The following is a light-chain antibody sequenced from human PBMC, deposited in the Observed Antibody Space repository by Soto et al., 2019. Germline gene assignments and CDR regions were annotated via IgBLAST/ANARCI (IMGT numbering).Light chain of an antibody. CDR1: SSDVGGYNY. V-gene: IGLV2-11*01. J-gene: IGLJ1*01. Sequence: QSALTQPRSVSGSPGQSVTISCTGTSSDVGGYNYVSWYQQHPGKAPKLMIYDVTKRPSGVPDRFSGSKSGNTASLTISGLQAEDEADYYCCSYGGSYTYVFGIGTKVTVL. CDR2: DVT. CDR3: CSYGGSYTYV.